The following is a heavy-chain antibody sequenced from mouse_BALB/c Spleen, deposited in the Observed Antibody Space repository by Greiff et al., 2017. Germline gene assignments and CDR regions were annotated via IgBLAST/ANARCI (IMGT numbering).Heavy chain of an antibody. CDR3: ASDGKGQNFDY. V-gene: IGHV3-2*02. J-gene: IGHJ2*01. Sequence: EVQGVESGPGLVKPSQSLSLTCTVTGYSITSDYAWNWIRQFPGNKLEWMGYISYSGSTSYNPSLKSRISITRDTSKNQFFLQLNSVTTEDTATYYCASDGKGQNFDYWGQGTTLTVSS. D-gene: IGHD1-1*01. CDR2: ISYSGST. CDR1: GYSITSDYA.